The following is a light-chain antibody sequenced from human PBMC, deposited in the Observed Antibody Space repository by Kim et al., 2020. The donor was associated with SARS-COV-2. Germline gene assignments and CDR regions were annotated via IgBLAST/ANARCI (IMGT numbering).Light chain of an antibody. CDR1: SSAVGGYNY. J-gene: IGLJ1*01. CDR3: ASYAGLNNYV. V-gene: IGLV2-8*01. CDR2: EVS. Sequence: GQSVTISCTETSSAVGGYNYVSWYQQHPGKAPKRMIYEVSKRPSGVPDRFSGSKSGNAASLPVFGLQAEDEAVYYGASYAGLNNYVFGTGTKVTVL.